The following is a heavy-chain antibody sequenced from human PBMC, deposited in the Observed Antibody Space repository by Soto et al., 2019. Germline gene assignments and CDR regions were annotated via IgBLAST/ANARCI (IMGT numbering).Heavy chain of an antibody. Sequence: GGALRPSRAASGFTFSSYSMNWVRPAPGKGVEWGSYISSSSSTIYYADSVKGRFTISRDNAKNSLYLQMNRRRAEDTAVYYCAREDIVVVPAAINGPYYYYMDVWGKGTTVTVSS. CDR1: GFTFSSYS. CDR2: ISSSSSTI. J-gene: IGHJ6*03. CDR3: AREDIVVVPAAINGPYYYYMDV. D-gene: IGHD2-2*01. V-gene: IGHV3-48*01.